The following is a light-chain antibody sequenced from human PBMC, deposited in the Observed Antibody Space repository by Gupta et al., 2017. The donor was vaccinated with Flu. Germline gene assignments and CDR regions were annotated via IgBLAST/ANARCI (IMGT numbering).Light chain of an antibody. Sequence: EIVLTQSPGTLSLSPGERATLSCRASQSVSSSYLAWYQQKPVQAPRLLIYGASSRATGIPDRFSGSGSVTDFTLTISILEPEDFAVYYCQQYGSSLYSFGQGTKLEIK. CDR2: GAS. J-gene: IGKJ2*03. CDR3: QQYGSSLYS. V-gene: IGKV3-20*01. CDR1: QSVSSSY.